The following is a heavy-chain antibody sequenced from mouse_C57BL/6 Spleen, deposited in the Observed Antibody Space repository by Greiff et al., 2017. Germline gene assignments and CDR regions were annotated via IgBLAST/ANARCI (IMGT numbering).Heavy chain of an antibody. V-gene: IGHV5-17*01. Sequence: EVKVVESGGGLVKPGGSLKLSCAASGFTFSDYGMHWVRQAPEKGLEWVAYISSGSSTIYYADTVKGRFTISRDNAKNTLFLQMTSLRSEDTAMYYCARPGSYWYFDVWGTGTTVTVSS. CDR2: ISSGSSTI. CDR3: ARPGSYWYFDV. J-gene: IGHJ1*03. CDR1: GFTFSDYG.